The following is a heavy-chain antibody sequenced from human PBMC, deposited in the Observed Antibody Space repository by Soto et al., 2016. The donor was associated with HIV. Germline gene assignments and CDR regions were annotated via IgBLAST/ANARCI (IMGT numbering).Heavy chain of an antibody. CDR1: GFTVSSNY. CDR2: IYSGGST. CDR3: ARDPGYGSGSYSVPY. V-gene: IGHV3-53*02. D-gene: IGHD3-10*01. J-gene: IGHJ4*02. Sequence: EVQLVETGGGLIQPGGSLRLSCAASGFTVSSNYMNWVRQPPGKGLEWVSVIYSGGSTYYADSVEGRFTISRDNSKNTLYLQMNSLRAEDTAVYYCARDPGYGSGSYSVPYWGQGTLVTVSS.